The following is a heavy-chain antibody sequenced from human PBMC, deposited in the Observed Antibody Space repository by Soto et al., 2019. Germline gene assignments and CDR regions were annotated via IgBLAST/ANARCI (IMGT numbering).Heavy chain of an antibody. Sequence: SETLSLTSTFACDSITSSRYYWGWFRQPPGKGLEWIGSIYYSGSTYYNPSLKSRVTISVDTSKNQFSLKLSSVTAADAAVYYCASLAAAGLDGMDVWGQGTTVT. V-gene: IGHV4-39*01. CDR3: ASLAAAGLDGMDV. D-gene: IGHD6-13*01. J-gene: IGHJ6*02. CDR2: IYYSGST. CDR1: CDSITSSRYY.